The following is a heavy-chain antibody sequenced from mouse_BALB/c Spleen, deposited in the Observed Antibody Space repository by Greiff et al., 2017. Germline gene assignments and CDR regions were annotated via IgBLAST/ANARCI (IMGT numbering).Heavy chain of an antibody. CDR2: ISYSGST. D-gene: IGHD2-3*01. CDR3: ARGWLPFAY. V-gene: IGHV3-2*02. Sequence: EVQLQESGPGLVKPSQSLSLTCTVTGYSITSDYAWNWIRQFPGNKLEWMGYISYSGSTSYNPSLKSRISITRDTSKNQFFLQLNSVTTEDTATYYCARGWLPFAYWGQGTLVTVSA. J-gene: IGHJ3*01. CDR1: GYSITSDYA.